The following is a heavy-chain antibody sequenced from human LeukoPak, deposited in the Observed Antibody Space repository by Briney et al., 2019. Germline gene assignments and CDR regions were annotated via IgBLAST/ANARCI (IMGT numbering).Heavy chain of an antibody. CDR3: ARHYYDSSGYYIGGYWFDP. J-gene: IGHJ5*02. D-gene: IGHD3-22*01. CDR2: IIPTFGTA. Sequence: GASVKVSCKASGGTFSSYAISWVRQAPGQGLEWMGGIIPTFGTANYAQKFQGRVTITTDESTSTAYMELSSLRSEDTAVYYCARHYYDSSGYYIGGYWFDPWGQGTLVTVSS. CDR1: GGTFSSYA. V-gene: IGHV1-69*05.